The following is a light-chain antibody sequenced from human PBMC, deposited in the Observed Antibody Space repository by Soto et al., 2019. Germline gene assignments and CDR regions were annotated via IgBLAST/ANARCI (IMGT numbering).Light chain of an antibody. CDR1: QSISSW. J-gene: IGKJ2*01. CDR3: QQYNSYPYT. Sequence: DIQMTQSPSTLSASVGDRVTITCRASQSISSWLAWYQQKPGKAPKLLIYKASSLESGVPSRFSGSGYGTEFTITISSLQPDDFATYYCQQYNSYPYTFGQGTKLEIK. CDR2: KAS. V-gene: IGKV1-5*03.